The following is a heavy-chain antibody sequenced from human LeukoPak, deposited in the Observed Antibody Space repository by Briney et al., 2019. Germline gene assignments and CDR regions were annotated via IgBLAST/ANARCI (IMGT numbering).Heavy chain of an antibody. V-gene: IGHV4-34*01. D-gene: IGHD5-24*01. CDR2: INHSGST. Sequence: SETLSLTCAVYGGSFSGYYWSWIRQPPGKGLEWIGGINHSGSTNYNPSLKSRVTISVDTSKNQFSLKLSSVTAADTAVYYCARQIDGYNLDWGQGTLVTVSS. CDR3: ARQIDGYNLD. CDR1: GGSFSGYY. J-gene: IGHJ4*02.